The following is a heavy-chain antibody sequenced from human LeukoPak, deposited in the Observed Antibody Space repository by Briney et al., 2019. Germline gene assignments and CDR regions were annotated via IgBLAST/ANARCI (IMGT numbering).Heavy chain of an antibody. D-gene: IGHD5-18*01. V-gene: IGHV4-59*08. CDR2: IYYSGGDM. CDR3: ARQPAATAAFDV. J-gene: IGHJ3*01. Sequence: SETLSLTCTVSGGSINNYYWSWIRQPPGKGLEWIGYIYYSGGDMNYNPSLKSRLTISVDTSKNQISLMLTSMTAADTAVYYCARQPAATAAFDVWAQGTMVTVSS. CDR1: GGSINNYY.